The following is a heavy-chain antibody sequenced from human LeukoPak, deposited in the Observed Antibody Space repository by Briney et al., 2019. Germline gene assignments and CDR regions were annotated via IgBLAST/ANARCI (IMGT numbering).Heavy chain of an antibody. D-gene: IGHD3-22*01. CDR3: ARGSTYYYDSSGYSG. Sequence: PSETLSLTCTVSGGSISSYYWSWIRQPPGKGLEWIGYIYYSGSTNYNPSLKSRVTISVDTSKNQFSLKLSSVTAADTAVYYCARGSTYYYDSSGYSGWGQGTLVTVSS. CDR2: IYYSGST. J-gene: IGHJ4*02. V-gene: IGHV4-59*12. CDR1: GGSISSYY.